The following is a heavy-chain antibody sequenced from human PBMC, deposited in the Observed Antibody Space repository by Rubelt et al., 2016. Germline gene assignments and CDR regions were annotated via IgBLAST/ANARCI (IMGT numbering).Heavy chain of an antibody. CDR3: ASPAVAGTYYFDY. Sequence: EVQLVESGGGLVKPGGSLRLSCAASGFTFSSYSMNWVRQAPGKGLEWVSSISSSSSYIYYADSVKGRFTISRDNAKNSLYLQMNSLRAEDTAVYYCASPAVAGTYYFDYWGQGTLVTVSS. CDR1: GFTFSSYS. D-gene: IGHD6-19*01. CDR2: ISSSSSYI. V-gene: IGHV3-21*01. J-gene: IGHJ4*02.